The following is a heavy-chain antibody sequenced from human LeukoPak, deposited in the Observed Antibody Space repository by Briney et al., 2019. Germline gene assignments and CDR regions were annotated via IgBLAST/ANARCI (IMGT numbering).Heavy chain of an antibody. CDR1: GFTFSSPA. Sequence: PERSLRVSSAASGFTFSSPAMHWVPPAPGKGLERVAVLSYDGRNKYDADAVTGRFTISRDNSNNTLYLQMNSLRAEDTAVYYCTRDITGSWAIDYWGQGTLITVSS. J-gene: IGHJ4*02. V-gene: IGHV3-30-3*01. D-gene: IGHD6-13*01. CDR2: LSYDGRNK. CDR3: TRDITGSWAIDY.